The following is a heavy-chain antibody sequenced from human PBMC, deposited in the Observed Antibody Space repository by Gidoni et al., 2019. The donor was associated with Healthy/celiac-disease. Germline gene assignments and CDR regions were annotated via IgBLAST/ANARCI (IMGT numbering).Heavy chain of an antibody. V-gene: IGHV2-26*01. D-gene: IGHD3-3*01. J-gene: IGHJ5*02. CDR3: ARQLISYDFWSGYYNWFDP. Sequence: QVTLKESGPVLVKPTETLTLTCTVSGFSLSNARMGVSWIRQPPGKALEWLAHIFSNDEKSYSTSLKSRLTISKDTSKSQVVLTMTNMDPVDTATYYCARQLISYDFWSGYYNWFDPWGQGTLVTVSS. CDR2: IFSNDEK. CDR1: GFSLSNARMG.